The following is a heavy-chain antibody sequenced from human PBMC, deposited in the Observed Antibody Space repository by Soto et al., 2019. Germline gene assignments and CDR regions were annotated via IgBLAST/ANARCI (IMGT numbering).Heavy chain of an antibody. V-gene: IGHV1-2*02. CDR3: ARSKPNYDFWNDLTSIATVAI. Sequence: ASVEVCCIASGYTFTDYYMHWVRRAPRKGLEWLGWINPNSGCTNYAQKFQGSVTMTRDTSISTAYMELSRLRSDDTAVYYCARSKPNYDFWNDLTSIATVAIWGPGTMVT. J-gene: IGHJ3*02. CDR1: GYTFTDYY. CDR2: INPNSGCT. D-gene: IGHD3-3*01.